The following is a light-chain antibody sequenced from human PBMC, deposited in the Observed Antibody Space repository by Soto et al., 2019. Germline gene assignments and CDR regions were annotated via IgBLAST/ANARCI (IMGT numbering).Light chain of an antibody. Sequence: DIQLTQSPSFLSASVGDRVTITCRASQGISSYLAWYQQKPGKAPKLLIYAASTLQSGVPSRYSGSGSGTEFTLTISSLQPEYLATYYCQQINSYPLTFGGGTKVEIK. CDR2: AAS. J-gene: IGKJ4*01. CDR3: QQINSYPLT. V-gene: IGKV1-9*01. CDR1: QGISSY.